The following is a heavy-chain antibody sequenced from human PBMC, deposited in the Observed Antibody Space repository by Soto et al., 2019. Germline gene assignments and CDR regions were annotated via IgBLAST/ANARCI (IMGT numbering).Heavy chain of an antibody. CDR2: ISYDGSNK. CDR3: AKDLLLRFLLDYYYGMDV. D-gene: IGHD3-3*01. J-gene: IGHJ6*02. Sequence: PGGSLRLSCAASGFTFSSYGMHWVRQAPGKGLEWVAVISYDGSNKYYADSVKGRFTISRDNSKNTLYLQMNSLRAEDTAVYYCAKDLLLRFLLDYYYGMDVWGQGTTVTVSS. V-gene: IGHV3-30*18. CDR1: GFTFSSYG.